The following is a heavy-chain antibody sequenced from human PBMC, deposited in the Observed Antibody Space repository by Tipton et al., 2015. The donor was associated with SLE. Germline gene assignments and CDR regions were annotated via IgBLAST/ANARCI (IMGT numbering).Heavy chain of an antibody. CDR1: GFTFSSYA. D-gene: IGHD3-16*02. Sequence: SLRLSCAASGFTFSSYAMHWVRQAPGKGLEWVAVISYDGSNKYYADSVKGRFTISRDNSKNTLYLQMNSLRAEDTAVYYCARDGTYDYVWGSYRYILDYWGQGTLVTVSS. CDR2: ISYDGSNK. V-gene: IGHV3-30*04. J-gene: IGHJ4*02. CDR3: ARDGTYDYVWGSYRYILDY.